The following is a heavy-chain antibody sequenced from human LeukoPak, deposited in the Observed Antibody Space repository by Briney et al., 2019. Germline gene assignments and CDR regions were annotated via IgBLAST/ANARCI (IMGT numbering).Heavy chain of an antibody. CDR3: AKPLPTYYYDISGYSDC. D-gene: IGHD3-22*01. J-gene: IGHJ4*02. V-gene: IGHV3-23*01. CDR1: GFTFCSYA. Sequence: GGSLRLSCAASGFTFCSYAMSWVPQAPGKGLEWVSAISGSGGSTYYTDSVKGRFTISRDKSKNTLYLQMNSLRAEDTAVYYCAKPLPTYYYDISGYSDCWGQGTLVTVSS. CDR2: ISGSGGST.